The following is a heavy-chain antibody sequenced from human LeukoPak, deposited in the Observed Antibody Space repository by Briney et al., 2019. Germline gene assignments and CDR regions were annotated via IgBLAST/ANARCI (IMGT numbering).Heavy chain of an antibody. CDR3: ARSPYHHYFDY. CDR1: GGSISSDY. CDR2: IFYSGST. V-gene: IGHV4-59*01. J-gene: IGHJ4*02. D-gene: IGHD2-2*01. Sequence: SETLSLTCTVSGGSISSDYWSWLRQPPGKRLEWIGYIFYSGSTNYNPSLKSRVTISVDTSKSQFSLRLSSVTAADTAVYYCARSPYHHYFDYWGQGTLVTVSS.